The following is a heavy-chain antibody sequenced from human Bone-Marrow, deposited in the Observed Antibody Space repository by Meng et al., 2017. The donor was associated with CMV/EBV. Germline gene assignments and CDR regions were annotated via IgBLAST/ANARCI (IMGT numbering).Heavy chain of an antibody. CDR1: GFTFTRYD. V-gene: IGHV3-30-3*01. CDR2: ISYDGVSQ. D-gene: IGHD1-26*01. Sequence: GESLKISCAASGFTFTRYDIHWVRQAPGKGLEWVAVISYDGVSQHYAESVEGRFSLSRDNSRNTLYLQMNSLRAEDTAVYYCARERWGLYSGSHTGMAVWGPGNTVNGAS. J-gene: IGHJ6*01. CDR3: ARERWGLYSGSHTGMAV.